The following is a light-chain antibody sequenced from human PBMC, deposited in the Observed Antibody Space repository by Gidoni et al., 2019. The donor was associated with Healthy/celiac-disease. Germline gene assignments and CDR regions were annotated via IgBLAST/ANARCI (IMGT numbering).Light chain of an antibody. Sequence: EIVLTQSPGTLSLSPGERATLSCRASQSVSSSYLALYQQKPGQAPRLLIYGASSRATCIPDRFSGSGSGTDFTLTISRLEPEDFAVYYCQQYGSSPNTFGQGNKLEIK. CDR2: GAS. CDR3: QQYGSSPNT. J-gene: IGKJ2*01. CDR1: QSVSSSY. V-gene: IGKV3-20*01.